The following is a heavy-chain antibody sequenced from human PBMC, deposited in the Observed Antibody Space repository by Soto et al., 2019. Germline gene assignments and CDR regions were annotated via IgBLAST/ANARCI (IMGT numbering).Heavy chain of an antibody. CDR1: GGTFSSYT. Sequence: QVQLVQSGAEVKKPGSSVKVSCKASGGTFSSYTISWVRQAPGQGLEWMGKIIPILGTANYAQKFQGRVTITADKSTSTAYMEMSSLRSEDTAVYYCARDFHYDLSGEANPWGQGTLVTVSS. J-gene: IGHJ5*02. V-gene: IGHV1-69*08. CDR2: IIPILGTA. D-gene: IGHD3-10*02. CDR3: ARDFHYDLSGEANP.